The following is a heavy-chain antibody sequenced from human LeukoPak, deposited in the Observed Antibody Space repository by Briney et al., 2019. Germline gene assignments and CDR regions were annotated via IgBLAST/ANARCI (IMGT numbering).Heavy chain of an antibody. Sequence: GGSLRLSCAASGYTFSSYWMSWVRQAPGKGLEWVANIKQDGSEKYYVDSVKGRVTISSDNAKNSLYLQMNSLRAEDTAVYYCARDSAYYYGSGSYSVYYYYYYGMDVWGQGTTVTVSS. V-gene: IGHV3-7*01. D-gene: IGHD3-10*01. CDR2: IKQDGSEK. J-gene: IGHJ6*02. CDR1: GYTFSSYW. CDR3: ARDSAYYYGSGSYSVYYYYYYGMDV.